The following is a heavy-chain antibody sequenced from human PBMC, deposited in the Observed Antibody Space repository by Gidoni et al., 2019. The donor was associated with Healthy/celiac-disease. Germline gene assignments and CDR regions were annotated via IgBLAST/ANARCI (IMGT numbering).Heavy chain of an antibody. D-gene: IGHD5-18*01. J-gene: IGHJ4*02. Sequence: QVQLVQSGAEVKKPGASVKVSCKASGYTFTSYGISWVRQAPGQGLEWMGWIRAYNGNTNYAQKLQGRVTMTTDTSTSTAYMELRSLRSDDTAVYYCARDWGHGGDTAMGEFDYWGQGTLVTVSS. CDR1: GYTFTSYG. V-gene: IGHV1-18*04. CDR2: IRAYNGNT. CDR3: ARDWGHGGDTAMGEFDY.